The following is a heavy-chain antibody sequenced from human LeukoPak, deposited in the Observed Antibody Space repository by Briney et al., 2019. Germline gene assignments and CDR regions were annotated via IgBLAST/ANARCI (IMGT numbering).Heavy chain of an antibody. CDR2: ISWNSGSI. J-gene: IGHJ4*02. CDR3: AKAAAGSAPSDY. D-gene: IGHD6-13*01. Sequence: PGRSLRLSCAASGFTFDDYAMHWVRQAPGEGLEWVSGISWNSGSIGYADSVKGRFTISRDNAKNSLYLQMNSLRAEDTALYYCAKAAAGSAPSDYWGQGTLVTVSS. CDR1: GFTFDDYA. V-gene: IGHV3-9*01.